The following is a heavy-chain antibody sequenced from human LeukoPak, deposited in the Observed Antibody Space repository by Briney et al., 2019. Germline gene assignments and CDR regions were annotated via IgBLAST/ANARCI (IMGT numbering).Heavy chain of an antibody. CDR3: ARSATLDY. Sequence: ASVKVSCKASGYTLTNNYMHWVRQAPGQGLEWMGWINPNNGGTNYAQKFQGRVTMTTDTSMNTAYMELTRLESDDTAAYYCARSATLDYRGQGTLVTVSS. CDR2: INPNNGGT. CDR1: GYTLTNNY. V-gene: IGHV1-2*02. J-gene: IGHJ4*02.